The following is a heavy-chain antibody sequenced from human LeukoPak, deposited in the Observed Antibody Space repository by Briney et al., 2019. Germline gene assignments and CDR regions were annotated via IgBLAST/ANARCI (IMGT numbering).Heavy chain of an antibody. V-gene: IGHV1-69*02. J-gene: IGHJ6*03. Sequence: SVKVSCKASGGTFSSYTISWVGQAPGQGGEGMGRIIPILGIANYAQKFQGRVTITADKSTSTAYMELSSLRSEHTAVYYCARARTVTTNYYYSYMDVWGKGTTVTVSS. CDR1: GGTFSSYT. CDR3: ARARTVTTNYYYSYMDV. D-gene: IGHD1-7*01. CDR2: IIPILGIA.